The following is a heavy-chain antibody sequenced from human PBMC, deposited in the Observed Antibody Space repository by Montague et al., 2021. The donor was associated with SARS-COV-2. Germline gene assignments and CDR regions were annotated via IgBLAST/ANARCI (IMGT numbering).Heavy chain of an antibody. CDR2: IHHSGST. CDR3: SREREYCSGGICYSGWFDP. Sequence: SETLSLTCTVSGYSISSGYYWGWIRQPPGKGLEWIGSIHHSGSTYYNPSLKSRVTISLDTSKNQFSLMLISVTAADAAVFYCSREREYCSGGICYSGWFDPWGQGSMVTVSS. CDR1: GYSISSGYY. J-gene: IGHJ5*02. D-gene: IGHD2-15*01. V-gene: IGHV4-38-2*02.